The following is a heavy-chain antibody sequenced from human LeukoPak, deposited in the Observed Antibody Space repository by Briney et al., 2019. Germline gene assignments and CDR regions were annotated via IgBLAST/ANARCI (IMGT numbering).Heavy chain of an antibody. J-gene: IGHJ6*02. Sequence: GGSLRLSCAASGFTVSSNYMSWVRQAPGKGLEWVSVIYSGGSTYYADSVKGRFTISRDNSKNTLYLQMNSLRAEDTAVYYCARDRTTMVRGVIIPNYYGMDVWGQGTTVTVSS. V-gene: IGHV3-53*01. CDR1: GFTVSSNY. CDR3: ARDRTTMVRGVIIPNYYGMDV. CDR2: IYSGGST. D-gene: IGHD3-10*01.